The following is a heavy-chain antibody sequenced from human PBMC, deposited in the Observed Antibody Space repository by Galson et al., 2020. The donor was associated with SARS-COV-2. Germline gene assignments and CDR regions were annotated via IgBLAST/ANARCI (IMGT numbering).Heavy chain of an antibody. D-gene: IGHD6-19*01. CDR2: ISSSSSYI. CDR1: GFTFSSYS. V-gene: IGHV3-21*01. Sequence: GGSLRLSCAASGFTFSSYSMNWVRQAPGKGLEWVSSISSSSSYIYYADSVKGRFTISRDNAKNSLYLQMNSLRAEDTAVYYCARDGGWQWLADYWGQGTLVTVSS. J-gene: IGHJ4*02. CDR3: ARDGGWQWLADY.